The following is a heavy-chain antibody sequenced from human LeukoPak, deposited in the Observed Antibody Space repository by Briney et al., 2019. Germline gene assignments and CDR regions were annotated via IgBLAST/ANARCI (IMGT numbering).Heavy chain of an antibody. CDR2: ISGNGGLT. CDR3: ASQSSGSSTRAPDF. J-gene: IGHJ4*02. D-gene: IGHD1-26*01. V-gene: IGHV3-23*01. Sequence: PGGSLRLSCAASGFTFSSYAMSWVRQAPGKGLEWVSSISGNGGLTYYADSVKGRFIVSRDNAKNSLYLQMDSLRAEDTALYYCASQSSGSSTRAPDFWGQGTLVTVSS. CDR1: GFTFSSYA.